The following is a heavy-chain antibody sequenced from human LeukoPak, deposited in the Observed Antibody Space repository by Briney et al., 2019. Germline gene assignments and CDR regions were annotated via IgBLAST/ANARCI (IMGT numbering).Heavy chain of an antibody. J-gene: IGHJ6*03. D-gene: IGHD6-19*01. CDR3: ARTLVAGPYYYYYMDV. Sequence: GGSLRLSCAASGFTFSSYAMHWVRQAPGKGLEWVAVISYDGSNKYYADSVKGRFTISRDNAKNSLYLQMNSLRAEDTAVYYCARTLVAGPYYYYYMDVWGKGTTVTVSS. CDR1: GFTFSSYA. V-gene: IGHV3-30*04. CDR2: ISYDGSNK.